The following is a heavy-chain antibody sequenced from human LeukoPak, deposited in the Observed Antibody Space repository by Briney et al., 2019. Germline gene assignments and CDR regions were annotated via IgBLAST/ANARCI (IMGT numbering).Heavy chain of an antibody. D-gene: IGHD3-9*01. CDR3: ARAYDILTGANWFDP. J-gene: IGHJ5*02. CDR2: IYYSGST. V-gene: IGHV4-61*05. CDR1: GGSISSSSYY. Sequence: SETLSLTCTVSGGSISSSSYYWSWIRQPPGKGLEWIGYIYYSGSTNYNPSLKSRVTISVDTSKNQFSLKLSSVTAADTAVYYCARAYDILTGANWFDPWGQGTLVTVSS.